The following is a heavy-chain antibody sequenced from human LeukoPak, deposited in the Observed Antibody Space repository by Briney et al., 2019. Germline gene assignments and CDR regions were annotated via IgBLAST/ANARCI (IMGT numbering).Heavy chain of an antibody. CDR2: INSDGSST. Sequence: GGSLKLSCAASGFTFSSYWMHWVRHAPGKGLVWVSRINSDGSSTSYADSVKGRFTISRDNAKNTLYLQMNSLRAEDTAVYYCARVGHCSSTSCYHYYYYYGMDVWGKGTTVTVSS. D-gene: IGHD2-2*01. CDR3: ARVGHCSSTSCYHYYYYYGMDV. J-gene: IGHJ6*04. CDR1: GFTFSSYW. V-gene: IGHV3-74*01.